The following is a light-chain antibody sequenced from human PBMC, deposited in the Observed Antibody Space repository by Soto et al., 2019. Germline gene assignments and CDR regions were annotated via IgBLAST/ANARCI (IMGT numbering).Light chain of an antibody. CDR1: VLAKKF. V-gene: IGLV3-27*01. J-gene: IGLJ3*02. CDR2: KDT. Sequence: SYELTQPSSVSVSPGQTARITCSGDVLAKKFGRWFQQKPGQAPLLVIYKDTERPSGIPERFSGSSSGATVTLTISGAQAEDEADYYCYSAADNNWVFGGGTQLTVL. CDR3: YSAADNNWV.